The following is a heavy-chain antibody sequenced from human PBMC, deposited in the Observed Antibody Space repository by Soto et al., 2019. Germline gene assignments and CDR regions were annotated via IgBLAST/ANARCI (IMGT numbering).Heavy chain of an antibody. CDR2: MNPNSGNT. CDR3: ARERYSSSGWTPQGTDMDV. Sequence: QVQLVQSGAEVKKPGASVKVSCKASGYTFTSYDINWVRQATGQGLEWMGWMNPNSGNTGYAQKFQGRVTMTRNTSISTAYMELSSLRSEDTAVYYCARERYSSSGWTPQGTDMDVWGQGTTVTVSS. CDR1: GYTFTSYD. J-gene: IGHJ6*02. V-gene: IGHV1-8*01. D-gene: IGHD6-6*01.